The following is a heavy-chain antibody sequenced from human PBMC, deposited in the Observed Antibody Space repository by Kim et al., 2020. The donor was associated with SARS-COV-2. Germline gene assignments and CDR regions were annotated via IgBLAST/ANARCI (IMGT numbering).Heavy chain of an antibody. J-gene: IGHJ6*03. D-gene: IGHD3-22*01. CDR2: ISYDGSNK. CDR1: GFTFSSYA. V-gene: IGHV3-30*04. CDR3: ARQYYYDISGYYYPHYY. Sequence: GGSLSLSCAASGFTFSSYAMHWVRQAPGKGLEWVAVISYDGSNKYYADSVKGRFTISRDNSKNTLYLQMNSLRAEDTAVYYCARQYYYDISGYYYPHYY.